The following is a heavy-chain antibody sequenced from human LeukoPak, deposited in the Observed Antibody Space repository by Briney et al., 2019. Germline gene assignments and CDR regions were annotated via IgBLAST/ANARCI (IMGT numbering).Heavy chain of an antibody. V-gene: IGHV3-30*12. Sequence: PGGSLRLSCAASGFTFSTYGMHWVRQAPGKGLEWVAFISYDGSDKYYADSVKGRFTISRDNAKNSLYLQMNSLRTEDTALYYCARDETYGGNSGYWGQGTLVTVSS. CDR1: GFTFSTYG. J-gene: IGHJ4*02. CDR2: ISYDGSDK. CDR3: ARDETYGGNSGY. D-gene: IGHD4-23*01.